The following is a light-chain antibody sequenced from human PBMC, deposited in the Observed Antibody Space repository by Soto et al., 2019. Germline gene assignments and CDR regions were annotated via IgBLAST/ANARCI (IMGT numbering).Light chain of an antibody. V-gene: IGKV3-20*01. CDR3: QQYGNSPPYT. CDR2: AAS. J-gene: IGKJ2*01. CDR1: QSVNSTY. Sequence: EIVLTQSPGTLSLSPGEKATLSCGASQSVNSTYLALYQLKPGQPPRLLIYAASSRATGIPDRFSGSGSGTDFTLTISRVEPEDVAVFYCQQYGNSPPYTFGPGTKLEIK.